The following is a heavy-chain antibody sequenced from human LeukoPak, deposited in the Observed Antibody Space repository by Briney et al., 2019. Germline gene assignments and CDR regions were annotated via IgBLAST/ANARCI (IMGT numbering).Heavy chain of an antibody. D-gene: IGHD5-18*01. V-gene: IGHV3-23*01. Sequence: GGSLRLSCAASGFTFSSYAMSWFRQAPGKGLEWVSAISGSGGSTYYADSVKGRFTISRDNSKNTLYLQMNSLRAENTAVYYCAKDGVDTAMGPTIDYWGQGTLVTVSS. CDR3: AKDGVDTAMGPTIDY. CDR2: ISGSGGST. CDR1: GFTFSSYA. J-gene: IGHJ4*02.